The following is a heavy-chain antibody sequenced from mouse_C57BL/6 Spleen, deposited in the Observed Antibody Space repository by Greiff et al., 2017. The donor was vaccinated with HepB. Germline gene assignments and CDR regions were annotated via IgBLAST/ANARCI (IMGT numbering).Heavy chain of an antibody. V-gene: IGHV5-17*01. D-gene: IGHD4-1*01. J-gene: IGHJ2*01. Sequence: VQLKESGGGLVKPGGSLKLSCAASGFTFSDYGMHWVRQAPEKGLEWVAYISSGSSTIYYADTVKGRFTISRDNAKNNLFLQMTSRRSEDTAMYYCARSENWPDYWGQGTTLTVSS. CDR3: ARSENWPDY. CDR2: ISSGSSTI. CDR1: GFTFSDYG.